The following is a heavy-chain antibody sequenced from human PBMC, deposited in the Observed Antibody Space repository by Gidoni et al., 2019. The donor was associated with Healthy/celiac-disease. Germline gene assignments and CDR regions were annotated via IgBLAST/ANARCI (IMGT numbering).Heavy chain of an antibody. CDR2: IYYSGST. D-gene: IGHD3-10*01. J-gene: IGHJ5*02. V-gene: IGHV4-39*01. CDR3: ARTGLHKLLWPSFDP. Sequence: QLQLQESGPGLVKPSETLSLTCTVSGGSISSSSYYWGWLRQPPGKGLEWIGSIYYSGSTYYNPSLKSRVTISVDTSKNQFSLKLSSVTAADTAVYYCARTGLHKLLWPSFDPWGQGTLVTVSS. CDR1: GGSISSSSYY.